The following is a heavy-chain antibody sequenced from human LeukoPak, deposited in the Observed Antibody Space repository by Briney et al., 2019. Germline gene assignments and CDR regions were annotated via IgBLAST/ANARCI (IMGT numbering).Heavy chain of an antibody. Sequence: ASVKVSCKASGYTFTSYGVSWVRQAPGQGLEWMGWISAYNGNTNYAQKLQGRVTMTTGTSTSTAYMELRSLRSDDTAVYYCARVFRYSGNDEYYYYYMDVWGKGTTVTVSS. J-gene: IGHJ6*03. D-gene: IGHD1-26*01. CDR3: ARVFRYSGNDEYYYYYMDV. CDR2: ISAYNGNT. V-gene: IGHV1-18*01. CDR1: GYTFTSYG.